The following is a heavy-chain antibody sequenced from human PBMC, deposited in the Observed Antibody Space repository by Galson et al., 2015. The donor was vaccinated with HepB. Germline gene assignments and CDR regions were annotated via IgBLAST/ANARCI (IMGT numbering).Heavy chain of an antibody. V-gene: IGHV6-1*01. J-gene: IGHJ3*01. Sequence: CAISGDSVSRNSVVWTWIRQSPSSGLEWLGRTFYRSKWSNEYAPSVKSRITINPDTSKNQFSLQLNSVTPEDTAIYYCARTNHDGPGRKKDFDVWGQGTLVTVSS. CDR1: GDSVSRNSVV. CDR3: ARTNHDGPGRKKDFDV. D-gene: IGHD3-10*01. CDR2: TFYRSKWSN.